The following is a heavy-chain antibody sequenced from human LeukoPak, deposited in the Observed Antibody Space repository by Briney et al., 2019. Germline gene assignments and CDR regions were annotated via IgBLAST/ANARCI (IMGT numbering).Heavy chain of an antibody. CDR1: GFTFSSYG. Sequence: GGSLRLSCAASGFTFSSYGMHWVRQAPGKGLEWVAVISYDGSNKYYADSVKGRFTISRDNSKNTLYLQMNSLRAEDTAVYYCAKDQREEFEINHWGQGTLATVSS. J-gene: IGHJ5*02. CDR2: ISYDGSNK. CDR3: AKDQREEFEINH. D-gene: IGHD1-26*01. V-gene: IGHV3-30*18.